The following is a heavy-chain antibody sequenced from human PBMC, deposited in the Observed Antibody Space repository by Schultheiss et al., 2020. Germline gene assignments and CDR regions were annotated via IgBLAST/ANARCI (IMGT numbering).Heavy chain of an antibody. CDR3: AREGCGGDCYQYYYYYGMDV. CDR2: IYYSGST. D-gene: IGHD2-21*02. J-gene: IGHJ6*02. Sequence: SQTLSLTCTVSGGSISSGGYYWSSIRQHPGKGLEWIGYIYYSGSTYYNPSLKSRVTISVDTSKNQFSLKLSSVTAADTAVYYCAREGCGGDCYQYYYYYGMDVWGQGTTVTVSS. V-gene: IGHV4-31*03. CDR1: GGSISSGGYY.